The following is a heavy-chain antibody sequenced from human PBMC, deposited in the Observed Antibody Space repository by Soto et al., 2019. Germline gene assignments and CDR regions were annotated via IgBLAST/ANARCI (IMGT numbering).Heavy chain of an antibody. Sequence: QVQLVESGGGVVQSGRSLTLSCAASGFSLRTYGIHWIRRAPGKGLEWVAFIRYDGTKKFYANSVKGRSTISKDNSNSILYLQMSGLRAEDTAVYYCARDVVTAVAGSVNWFDPWGQGTLVTGSS. V-gene: IGHV3-33*01. CDR3: ARDVVTAVAGSVNWFDP. J-gene: IGHJ5*02. D-gene: IGHD6-19*01. CDR1: GFSLRTYG. CDR2: IRYDGTKK.